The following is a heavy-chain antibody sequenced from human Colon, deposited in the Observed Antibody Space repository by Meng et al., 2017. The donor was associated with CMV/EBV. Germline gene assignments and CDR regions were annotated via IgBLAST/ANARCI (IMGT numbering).Heavy chain of an antibody. J-gene: IGHJ4*02. V-gene: IGHV3-74*01. Sequence: GEALKTSCAASGFAFSNHWMHWVRQAPGKGLVWVSRINSEGSTTTYADSVEGRFTISRDNARDTLYLQLNSLRAEDTAVYYCARGGLGVLTPLAYWGRGTLVTVSS. CDR2: INSEGSTT. D-gene: IGHD3-3*01. CDR1: GFAFSNHW. CDR3: ARGGLGVLTPLAY.